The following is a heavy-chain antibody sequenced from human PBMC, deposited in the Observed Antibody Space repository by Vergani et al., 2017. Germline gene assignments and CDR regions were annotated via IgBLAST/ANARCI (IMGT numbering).Heavy chain of an antibody. J-gene: IGHJ3*02. CDR2: IIPIFGTA. D-gene: IGHD3-9*01. V-gene: IGHV1-69*01. Sequence: QVQLVQSGAEVKKPGSSVKVSCKASGGTFSSYAISWVRQAPGQGLEWMGGIIPIFGTANYAQKFQGRVTITADDSTSTAYMELSSLRSEDTAVYYCARDLGILLPSPASDDAFDIWGQGTMVTVSS. CDR1: GGTFSSYA. CDR3: ARDLGILLPSPASDDAFDI.